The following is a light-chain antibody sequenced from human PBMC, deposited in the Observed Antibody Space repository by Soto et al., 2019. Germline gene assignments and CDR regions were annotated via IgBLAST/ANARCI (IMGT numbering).Light chain of an antibody. J-gene: IGLJ1*01. Sequence: QSVLTQPASVSLSPGQSITISCTGTSSDVGGYNYVSWYQQHPGKAPKLMIYDVSNRPSGVSNRFSGSKSGNTASLTISGLQAEDEADYYCSSYTSSSSVFGTGTKVTVL. V-gene: IGLV2-14*01. CDR2: DVS. CDR1: SSDVGGYNY. CDR3: SSYTSSSSV.